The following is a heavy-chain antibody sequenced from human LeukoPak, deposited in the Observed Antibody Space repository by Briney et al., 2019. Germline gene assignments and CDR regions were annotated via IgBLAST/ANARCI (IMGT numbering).Heavy chain of an antibody. Sequence: PGGSLRLSCAAPGFTFSSYWMSWVRQAPGKGLEWVSGISWNSGSIGYADSVKGRFTISRDNAKNSLYLQMNSLGAEDTALYYCAKERANSDAFDIWGQGTMVTVSS. J-gene: IGHJ3*02. CDR2: ISWNSGSI. CDR3: AKERANSDAFDI. V-gene: IGHV3-9*01. D-gene: IGHD5-24*01. CDR1: GFTFSSYW.